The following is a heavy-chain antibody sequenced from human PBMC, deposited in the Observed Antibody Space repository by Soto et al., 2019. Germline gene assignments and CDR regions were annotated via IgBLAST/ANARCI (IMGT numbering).Heavy chain of an antibody. CDR3: ARLVAGSSWYYYGLDV. D-gene: IGHD3-10*01. J-gene: IGHJ6*02. V-gene: IGHV2-26*03. Sequence: QVTLKESGPVLVKATETLTLTCSISGFSLTTGRMGVSWIRQPPGKALEWLAHIFSNNERSYTTSLQHRLSITADTSQRQVVLTMTAVGPVPAATCFCARLVAGSSWYYYGLDVWGQGASVTVS. CDR1: GFSLTTGRMG. CDR2: IFSNNER.